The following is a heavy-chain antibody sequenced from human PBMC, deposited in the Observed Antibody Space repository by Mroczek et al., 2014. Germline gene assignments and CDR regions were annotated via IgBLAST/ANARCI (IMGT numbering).Heavy chain of an antibody. CDR1: GFTFSNAW. V-gene: IGHV3-15*01. CDR3: TTVRPFWSGYPAVVNSYYMDV. J-gene: IGHJ6*03. Sequence: VQLVQSGGGLVKPGGSLRLSCAASGFTFSNAWMSWVRQAPGKGLEWVGRIKSKTDGGTTDYAAPVKGRFTISRDDSKNTLYLQMNSLKTEDTAVYYCTTVRPFWSGYPAVVNSYYMDVWGKGATVTVSS. D-gene: IGHD3-3*01. CDR2: IKSKTDGGTT.